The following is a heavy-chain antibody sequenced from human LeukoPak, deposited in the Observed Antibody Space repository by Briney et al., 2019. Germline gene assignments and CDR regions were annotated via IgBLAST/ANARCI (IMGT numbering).Heavy chain of an antibody. V-gene: IGHV1-2*02. Sequence: ASVKVSCKASGYTFTGYYMHWVRQAPGQGLEWMGWINPNSGGTNYAQKFQGRVTTTRDTSISTAYMELSRLRSDDTAVYYCARVRDSSGWYAYFDYWGQGTLVTVSS. CDR3: ARVRDSSGWYAYFDY. CDR2: INPNSGGT. J-gene: IGHJ4*02. CDR1: GYTFTGYY. D-gene: IGHD6-19*01.